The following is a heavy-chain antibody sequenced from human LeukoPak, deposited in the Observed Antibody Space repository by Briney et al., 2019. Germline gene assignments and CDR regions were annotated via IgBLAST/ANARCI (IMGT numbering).Heavy chain of an antibody. CDR2: ISYDGSNK. J-gene: IGHJ4*02. Sequence: PGGSLRLSCAASGFTFSSYAMHWVRQAPGKGLEWVAVISYDGSNKYYADSVKGRFTISRDNSKNTLYLQMNSLRAEDTAVYYCAKGGAMVRGVIDYWGQGTLVTVSS. D-gene: IGHD3-10*01. CDR1: GFTFSSYA. CDR3: AKGGAMVRGVIDY. V-gene: IGHV3-30-3*01.